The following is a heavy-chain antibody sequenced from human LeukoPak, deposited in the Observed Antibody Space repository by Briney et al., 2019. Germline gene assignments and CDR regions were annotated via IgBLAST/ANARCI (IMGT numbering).Heavy chain of an antibody. CDR2: FDPEDGET. CDR1: GYTLTELS. CDR3: ARGCCSSTSCSFDP. V-gene: IGHV1-24*01. D-gene: IGHD2-2*01. Sequence: GASVKVSCKVSGYTLTELSMHWVRQAPGKGLEWMGGFDPEDGETIYAQKFQGRVTMTEDTSTDTAYMELSSLRSEDTAVYYCARGCCSSTSCSFDPWGQGTLVTVSS. J-gene: IGHJ5*02.